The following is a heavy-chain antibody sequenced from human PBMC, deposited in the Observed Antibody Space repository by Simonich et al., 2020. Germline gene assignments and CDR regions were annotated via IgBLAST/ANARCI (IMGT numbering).Heavy chain of an antibody. CDR2: ISSSSSYI. V-gene: IGHV3-21*01. J-gene: IGHJ4*02. CDR3: ARANERDY. Sequence: EVQLVESGGGQVKPGGSLRLSCAASGFTFSSYSMNWVRQAPGKGSEWCSSISSSSSYINDADSVKGRFTISRDNAKNSLYLQMNSLRAEDTAVYYCARANERDYWGQGTLVTVSS. CDR1: GFTFSSYS. D-gene: IGHD1-1*01.